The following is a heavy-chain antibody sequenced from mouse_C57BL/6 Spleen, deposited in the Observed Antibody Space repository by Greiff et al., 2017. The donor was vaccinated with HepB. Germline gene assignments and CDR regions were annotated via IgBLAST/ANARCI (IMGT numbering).Heavy chain of an antibody. CDR3: ARGRIYYGNYDY. CDR1: GYTFTSYW. J-gene: IGHJ2*01. CDR2: IDPSDSYT. Sequence: QVQLKQPGAELVKPGASVKLSCKASGYTFTSYWMQWVKQRPGQGLEWIGEIDPSDSYTNYNQKFKGKATLTVDTSSSTAYMQLSSLTSEDSAVYYCARGRIYYGNYDYWGQGTTLTVSS. D-gene: IGHD2-1*01. V-gene: IGHV1-50*01.